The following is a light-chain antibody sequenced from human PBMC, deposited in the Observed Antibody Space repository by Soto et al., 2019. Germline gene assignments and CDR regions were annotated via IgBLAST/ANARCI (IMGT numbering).Light chain of an antibody. J-gene: IGKJ4*02. CDR3: MQGTAWSWT. Sequence: EGVVSRSRLYLPVTLVPQASISCRSSRRLVKTDGITYLNWFHQRPGQSPRRLINRVSRRDSGVPDRFSGSLSGTDFTLKISWGEAEDVGLYYCMQGTAWSWTCGRGTKVEI. CDR1: RRLVKTDGITY. CDR2: RVS. V-gene: IGKV2-30*01.